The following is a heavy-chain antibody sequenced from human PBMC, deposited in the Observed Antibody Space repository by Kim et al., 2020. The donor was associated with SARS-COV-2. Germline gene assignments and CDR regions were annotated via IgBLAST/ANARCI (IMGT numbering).Heavy chain of an antibody. J-gene: IGHJ4*02. Sequence: SVKVSCKASGGTFSSYTISWVRQAPGQGLEWMGRIIPILGIANYAQKFQGRVTITADKSTSTAYMELSSLRSEDTAVYYCARSWGDGYNKFDYWGQGTLVTVSS. V-gene: IGHV1-69*02. CDR2: IIPILGIA. CDR3: ARSWGDGYNKFDY. CDR1: GGTFSSYT. D-gene: IGHD5-12*01.